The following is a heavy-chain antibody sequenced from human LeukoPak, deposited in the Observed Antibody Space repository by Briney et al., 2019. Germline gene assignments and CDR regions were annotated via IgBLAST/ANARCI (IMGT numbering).Heavy chain of an antibody. CDR1: GGSFSGYY. D-gene: IGHD3-22*01. CDR2: INHSGST. Sequence: PSETLSLICAVYGGSFSGYYWSWIRQPPGKGLEWIGEINHSGSTNYNPSLKSRVTISVDTSKNQFSLKLSSVTAADTAVYYCARGAPEPYYYDSSGYMLFDYWGQGTLVTVSS. CDR3: ARGAPEPYYYDSSGYMLFDY. J-gene: IGHJ4*02. V-gene: IGHV4-34*01.